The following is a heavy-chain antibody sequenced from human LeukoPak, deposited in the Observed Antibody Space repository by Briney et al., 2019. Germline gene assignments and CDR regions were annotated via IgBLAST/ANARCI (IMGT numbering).Heavy chain of an antibody. V-gene: IGHV1-2*02. J-gene: IGHJ4*02. D-gene: IGHD4-17*01. CDR1: GYTFTGYY. CDR2: INPNSGGT. CDR3: ARGETTVTWYFDY. Sequence: ASVKVSCKASGYTFTGYYMHWVRQAPGQGLEWMGWINPNSGGTNYAQKLQGRVTMTTDTSTSTAYMELRSLRSDDTAVYYCARGETTVTWYFDYWGQGTLVTVSS.